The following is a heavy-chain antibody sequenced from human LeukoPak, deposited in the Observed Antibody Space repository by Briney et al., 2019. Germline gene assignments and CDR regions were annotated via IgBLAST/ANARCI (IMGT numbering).Heavy chain of an antibody. CDR1: GGSISSSSYY. CDR2: IYYSGST. Sequence: SETLSLTCTVSGGSISSSSYYWGWIRQPPGKGLEWIGSIYYSGSTYYNPSLKSRVTISVDTSKNQFSLRLRSVTAADTAVYYCARNPVAGFDFWGQGALVTVSS. V-gene: IGHV4-39*01. J-gene: IGHJ4*02. D-gene: IGHD6-19*01. CDR3: ARNPVAGFDF.